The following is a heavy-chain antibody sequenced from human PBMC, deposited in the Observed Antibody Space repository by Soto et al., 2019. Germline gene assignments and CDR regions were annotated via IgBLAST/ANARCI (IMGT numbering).Heavy chain of an antibody. CDR2: IFYNGSA. Sequence: PSETLSLTCTVSGGSISSGDYYWSWIRQAPGKGLEWIGCIFYNGSAWYNPSLKSRVTISMDLSRKQFSLKLTSVTAAATAVYYCARDELSKYFYYGMDVWGQGTTVTVSS. D-gene: IGHD3-9*01. J-gene: IGHJ6*02. V-gene: IGHV4-30-4*01. CDR1: GGSISSGDYY. CDR3: ARDELSKYFYYGMDV.